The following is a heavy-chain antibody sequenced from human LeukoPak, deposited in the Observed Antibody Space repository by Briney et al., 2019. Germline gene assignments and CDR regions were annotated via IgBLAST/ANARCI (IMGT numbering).Heavy chain of an antibody. CDR2: IYYSGST. V-gene: IGHV4-39*01. D-gene: IGHD2-21*01. Sequence: SETLSLTCTVSGGSISSYYWSWIRQPPGKGLEWIGSIYYSGSTYYNPSLKSRVTISVDTSKNQFSLKLSSVTAADTAVYYCARHPRSSPYCGGDCYSYFDYWGQGTLVTVSS. J-gene: IGHJ4*02. CDR3: ARHPRSSPYCGGDCYSYFDY. CDR1: GGSISSYY.